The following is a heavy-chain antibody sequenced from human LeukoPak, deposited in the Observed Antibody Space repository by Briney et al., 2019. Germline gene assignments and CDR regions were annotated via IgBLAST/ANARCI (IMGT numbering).Heavy chain of an antibody. CDR2: ISGSGGST. J-gene: IGHJ4*02. Sequence: PGGSLRLSCAASGFTFSSYAMSWVRQAPGKGLEWVSAISGSGGSTYYADSVKGRFTISRDNSKNTLYLQMNSLRAEDTAVYYCAKDLPPEYDFWSGYYIYPTGGFDYWGQGTLVTVSS. CDR3: AKDLPPEYDFWSGYYIYPTGGFDY. CDR1: GFTFSSYA. D-gene: IGHD3-3*01. V-gene: IGHV3-23*01.